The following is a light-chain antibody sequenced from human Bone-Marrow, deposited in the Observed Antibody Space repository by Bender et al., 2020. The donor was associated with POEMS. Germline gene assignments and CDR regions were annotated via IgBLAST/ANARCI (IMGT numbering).Light chain of an antibody. Sequence: QSVLTQPPSVSGAPGQRVTISCTGSSSSIGAGFDVHWYQQLPGTAPKLLIYANNNRPSGVPDRFSGSKSGTSASLAITGLQSDDEAIYFCVAWDASLNGWVFGGGTKLTVL. J-gene: IGLJ3*02. CDR2: ANN. V-gene: IGLV1-50*01. CDR1: SSSIGAGFD. CDR3: VAWDASLNGWV.